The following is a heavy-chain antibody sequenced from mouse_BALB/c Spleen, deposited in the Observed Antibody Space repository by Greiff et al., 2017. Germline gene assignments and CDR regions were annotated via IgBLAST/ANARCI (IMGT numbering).Heavy chain of an antibody. CDR1: GYSITSDYA. CDR3: ARYYYGSSSWYFDV. Sequence: DVKLQESGPGLVKPSQSLSLTCTVTGYSITSDYAWNWIRQFPGNKLEWMGYISYSGSTSYNPSLKSRISITRDTSKNQFFLQLNSVTTEDTATYYCARYYYGSSSWYFDVWGAGTTVTVSS. J-gene: IGHJ1*01. V-gene: IGHV3-2*02. D-gene: IGHD1-1*01. CDR2: ISYSGST.